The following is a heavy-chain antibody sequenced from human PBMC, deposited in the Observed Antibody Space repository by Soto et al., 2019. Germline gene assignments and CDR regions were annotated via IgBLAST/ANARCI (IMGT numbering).Heavy chain of an antibody. CDR1: GFTFSSYG. J-gene: IGHJ6*02. V-gene: IGHV3-33*01. CDR3: AREEGPQFDYSNYDSHYYYGMDV. CDR2: IWYDGSNK. D-gene: IGHD4-4*01. Sequence: GGSLRLSCAASGFTFSSYGMHWVRQAPGKGLEWVAVIWYDGSNKYYADSVKGRFTISRDNSKNTLYLQMNSLRAEDTAVYYCAREEGPQFDYSNYDSHYYYGMDVWGQGTTVTVSS.